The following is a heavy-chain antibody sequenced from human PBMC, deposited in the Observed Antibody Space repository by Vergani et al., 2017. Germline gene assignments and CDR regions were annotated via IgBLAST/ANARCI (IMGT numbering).Heavy chain of an antibody. J-gene: IGHJ3*02. CDR2: SSGSGGDT. CDR3: AKPPRVWEQLPNAFDI. CDR1: EFTFSDYV. V-gene: IGHV3-23*01. D-gene: IGHD1-26*01. Sequence: EVHLLESGGGLVQPGGSLRRSCAASEFTFSDYVMTWVRQAPGKGLEWVSSSSGSGGDTSYADSVKGRFTISRDNSKNTLFLQMNSLRVEDTAVYYCAKPPRVWEQLPNAFDIWGQGRKVTVSA.